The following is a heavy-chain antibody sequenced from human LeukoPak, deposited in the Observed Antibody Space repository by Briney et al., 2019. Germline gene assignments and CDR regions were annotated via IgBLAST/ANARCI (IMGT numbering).Heavy chain of an antibody. V-gene: IGHV3-74*01. CDR2: INNDGSTT. CDR3: AREFYYYYMDV. CDR1: GFTISNYW. J-gene: IGHJ6*03. Sequence: GGSLRLSCAASGFTISNYWMHWVRQAPGKGQVWVSRINNDGSTTTYADSVRGRFTISRDNAKNTLYLQMNSLRAEDTAVYYCAREFYYYYMDVWGKGTTVTVSS.